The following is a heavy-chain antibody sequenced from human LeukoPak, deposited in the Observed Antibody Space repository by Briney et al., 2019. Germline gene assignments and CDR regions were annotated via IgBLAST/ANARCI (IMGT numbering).Heavy chain of an antibody. CDR1: GFTFSSYA. J-gene: IGHJ4*02. D-gene: IGHD1-26*01. CDR2: ISGSGGST. CDR3: AKYEWELLGYFYY. Sequence: GGSLRLSSAASGFTFSSYAMSWVRQAPGKGLEWVSAISGSGGSTYYADSVKGRFTISRDNSKNTLYLQMNSLRAEDTAVYYCAKYEWELLGYFYYWGQGTLVTVSS. V-gene: IGHV3-23*01.